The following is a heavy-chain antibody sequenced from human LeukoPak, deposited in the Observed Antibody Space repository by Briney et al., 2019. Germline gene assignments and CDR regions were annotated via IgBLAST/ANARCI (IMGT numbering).Heavy chain of an antibody. CDR1: GFTFSSYS. J-gene: IGHJ4*02. CDR2: ISSSSSTI. V-gene: IGHV3-48*04. CDR3: ARDRGGSYSAIDY. D-gene: IGHD1-26*01. Sequence: PGGSLRFYCAASGFTFSSYSMNWVRQAPGKGLEWVSFISSSSSTIYYADSVKGRFTISRDNAKNSLYLQMNSLRAEDTAVYYCARDRGGSYSAIDYWGQGTLVTVSS.